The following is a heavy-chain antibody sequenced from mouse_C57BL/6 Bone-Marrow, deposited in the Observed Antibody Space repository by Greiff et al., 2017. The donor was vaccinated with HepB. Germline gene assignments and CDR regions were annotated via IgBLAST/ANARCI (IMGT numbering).Heavy chain of an antibody. V-gene: IGHV14-1*01. CDR3: TTMVPTYYYAMDY. J-gene: IGHJ4*01. CDR2: IDPEDGDT. Sequence: VQLQQSGAELVRPGASVKLSCAASGFNIKDYYMHWVKQRPEQGLEWIGRIDPEDGDTEYAPKFQGKATMTADTSSNTAYLQLSSLTSEDTAVYYCTTMVPTYYYAMDYWGQGTSVTVSS. CDR1: GFNIKDYY. D-gene: IGHD2-3*01.